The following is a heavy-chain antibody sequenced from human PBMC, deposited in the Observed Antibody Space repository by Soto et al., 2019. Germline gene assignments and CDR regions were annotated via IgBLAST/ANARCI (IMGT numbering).Heavy chain of an antibody. D-gene: IGHD3-16*02. CDR3: GVPIWRSYRLRNQAMDV. Sequence: GASVKVSCKASGGTLTISSHGISWVRQAPGQGLEWMGGIIAMFGTANYAQKFQGRVTITADESTSTAYMELSSLRSEDTAVYYCGVPIWRSYRLRNQAMDVWGQGTAVTVSS. CDR1: GGTLTISSHG. CDR2: IIAMFGTA. V-gene: IGHV1-69*13. J-gene: IGHJ6*02.